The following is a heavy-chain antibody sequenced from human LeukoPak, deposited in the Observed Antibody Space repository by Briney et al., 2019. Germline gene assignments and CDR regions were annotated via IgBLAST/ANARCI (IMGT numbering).Heavy chain of an antibody. CDR2: IIPIFGTA. Sequence: SVKVSCKASGGTFSSYAISWVRQAPGQGLEWMGGIIPIFGTANYAQKFQGRVTITADESTSTAYMELSSLRSEDTAVYYCARGGGGYSYGPDYFDYWGQGTLVTVSS. D-gene: IGHD5-18*01. CDR3: ARGGGGYSYGPDYFDY. J-gene: IGHJ4*02. CDR1: GGTFSSYA. V-gene: IGHV1-69*13.